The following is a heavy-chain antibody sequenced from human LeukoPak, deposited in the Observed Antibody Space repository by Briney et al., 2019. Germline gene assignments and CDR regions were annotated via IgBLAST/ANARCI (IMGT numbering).Heavy chain of an antibody. CDR1: GGSFSGYY. D-gene: IGHD1-26*01. CDR2: INHSGST. CDR3: ARDSWELRAFDY. Sequence: SETLSLTCAVYGGSFSGYYWSWIRLPPGKGLEWIGEINHSGSTNYNPSLKSRATISVDTSKNQFSLKLSSVTAADTAVYYCARDSWELRAFDYWGQGTLVTVSS. J-gene: IGHJ4*02. V-gene: IGHV4-34*01.